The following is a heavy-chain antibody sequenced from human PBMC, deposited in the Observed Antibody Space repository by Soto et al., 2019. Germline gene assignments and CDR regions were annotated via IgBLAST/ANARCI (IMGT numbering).Heavy chain of an antibody. J-gene: IGHJ5*01. CDR1: GNSVSTNDAT. CDR3: TRLIGNSWLDS. D-gene: IGHD2-8*01. V-gene: IGHV6-1*01. CDR2: TYYRSKWYN. Sequence: SPTLSLTCAISGNSVSTNDATWDWFRQSPSRGLEWLGRTYYRSKWYNDYAESVKGRITINPDTSNNQLSLHLNSVTPDDTAVYNCTRLIGNSWLDSWGQGTLVTVSS.